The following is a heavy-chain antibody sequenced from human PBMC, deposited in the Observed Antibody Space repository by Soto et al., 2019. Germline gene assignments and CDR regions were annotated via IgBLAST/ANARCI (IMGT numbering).Heavy chain of an antibody. CDR3: ARENYDFWSGYYLDY. J-gene: IGHJ4*02. Sequence: GGSLRLSCAASGFTFSSYGMHWVRQAPGKGLEWVAVISYDGSNKYYADSVRGRFTISRDNAKNTLFLQMNSLRAEDTAVYYCARENYDFWSGYYLDYWGQGTLVTVS. D-gene: IGHD3-3*01. CDR2: ISYDGSNK. V-gene: IGHV3-30*03. CDR1: GFTFSSYG.